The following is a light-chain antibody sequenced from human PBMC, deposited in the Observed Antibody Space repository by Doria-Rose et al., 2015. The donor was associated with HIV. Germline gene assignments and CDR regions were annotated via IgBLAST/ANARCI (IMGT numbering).Light chain of an antibody. J-gene: IGLJ3*02. CDR3: SSYTNTSTPWGV. V-gene: IGLV2-14*03. CDR1: NSDISAYNY. CDR2: DVN. Sequence: QSALTQPASVSGFPGQSLAISCTGSNSDISAYNYVSWYQHHPGKAPKLIIYDVNKRPSGISNRFSGSKSGNTASLTISGLQAEDEADYYCSSYTNTSTPWGVFGGGTKLTVL.